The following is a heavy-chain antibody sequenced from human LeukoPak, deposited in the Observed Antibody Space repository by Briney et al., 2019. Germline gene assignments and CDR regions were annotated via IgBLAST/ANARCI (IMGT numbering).Heavy chain of an antibody. CDR1: GGSISSGDYY. CDR3: ARDTHYYDSSGADY. J-gene: IGHJ4*02. CDR2: IYYSGST. Sequence: TLSLTCTVSGGSISSGDYYWSWIRQPPGKGLEWIGYIYYSGSTYYNPSLKSRVTISVDTSKNQFSLKLSSVTAADTAVYYCARDTHYYDSSGADYWGQGTLVTVSS. V-gene: IGHV4-30-4*01. D-gene: IGHD3-22*01.